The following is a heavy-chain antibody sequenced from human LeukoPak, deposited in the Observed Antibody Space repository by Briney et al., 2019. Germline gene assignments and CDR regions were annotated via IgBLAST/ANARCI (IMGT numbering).Heavy chain of an antibody. Sequence: PGGSLRLSCAASGFTFSSYGMHWVRQAPGKGLEWVAVISYDGSNKYYADSVKGRFTISRDNSKNTLYLQMNSLRAEDTAVYYCAKAMITNGSGGGNGMDVWGKGTTVTVPS. CDR3: AKAMITNGSGGGNGMDV. V-gene: IGHV3-30*18. J-gene: IGHJ6*04. D-gene: IGHD3-16*01. CDR1: GFTFSSYG. CDR2: ISYDGSNK.